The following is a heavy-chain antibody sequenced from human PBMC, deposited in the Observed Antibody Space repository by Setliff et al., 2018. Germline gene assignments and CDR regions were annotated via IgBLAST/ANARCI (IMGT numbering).Heavy chain of an antibody. CDR2: IYHSGNT. CDR1: GGSFSGYH. CDR3: TVYNTGSSKDHY. D-gene: IGHD2-8*02. Sequence: SETLSLTCAVYGGSFSGYHWGWIRQSPGKGLEWIGTIYHSGNTYYNPSLNSRLTISVDTSKNQFSLKLSSVTAADTALYYCTVYNTGSSKDHYWGQGTLVTVSS. J-gene: IGHJ4*02. V-gene: IGHV4-34*01.